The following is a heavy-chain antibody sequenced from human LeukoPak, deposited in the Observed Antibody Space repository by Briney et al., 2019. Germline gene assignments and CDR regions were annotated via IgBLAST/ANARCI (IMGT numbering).Heavy chain of an antibody. CDR1: GFTFSSYW. J-gene: IGHJ4*02. CDR2: IKQDGSEK. CDR3: ARGPYYDFWSGHL. Sequence: GGSLRLSCAASGFTFSSYWMSWVRQAPGKGLEWVANIKQDGSEKYYADSVKGRFTISRDNSKNTLYLQMNSLRAEDTAVYYCARGPYYDFWSGHLWGQGTLVTVSS. D-gene: IGHD3-3*01. V-gene: IGHV3-7*02.